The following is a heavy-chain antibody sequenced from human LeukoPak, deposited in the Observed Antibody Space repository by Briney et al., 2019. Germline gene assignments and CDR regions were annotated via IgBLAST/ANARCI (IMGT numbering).Heavy chain of an antibody. V-gene: IGHV4-4*07. Sequence: SETLSLTCTVSGGSISSYYWSWIRQPAGKGLEWIGRIYTNGSTNYNPSLKSRVTMSVDTSKNQFSLKLSSVTAADTAVYYCASTAVVVAATSDAFDIWGQGTMVTVSS. CDR3: ASTAVVVAATSDAFDI. J-gene: IGHJ3*02. CDR2: IYTNGST. CDR1: GGSISSYY. D-gene: IGHD2-15*01.